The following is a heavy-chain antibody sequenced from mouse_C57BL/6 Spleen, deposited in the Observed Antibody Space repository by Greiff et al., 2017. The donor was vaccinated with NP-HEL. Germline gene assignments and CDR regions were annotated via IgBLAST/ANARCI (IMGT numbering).Heavy chain of an antibody. CDR1: GYTFTSYW. CDR3: ARGDYDGFDY. J-gene: IGHJ2*01. Sequence: QVQLQQPGAELVRPGTSVKLSCKASGYTFTSYWMHWVKQRPGQGLEWIGVIDPSDSYTNYNQKFKGKATLTVDTSSSTAYMQLSSLTSEDSAVYYCARGDYDGFDYWGQGTTLTVSS. V-gene: IGHV1-59*01. CDR2: IDPSDSYT. D-gene: IGHD2-4*01.